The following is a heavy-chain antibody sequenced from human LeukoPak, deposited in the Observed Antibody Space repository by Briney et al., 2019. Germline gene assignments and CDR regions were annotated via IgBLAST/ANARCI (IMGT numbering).Heavy chain of an antibody. CDR1: GGSFSGYY. J-gene: IGHJ4*02. CDR3: ARVNTAMAHHLDY. CDR2: INHSGST. Sequence: SETLSLTCAVYGGSFSGYYWSWIRQPPGKGLEWIGEINHSGSTNYNPSLKSRVTISVDTSKNQFSLKLSSVTAADTAVYYCARVNTAMAHHLDYWGQGTLVTVSS. V-gene: IGHV4-34*01. D-gene: IGHD5-18*01.